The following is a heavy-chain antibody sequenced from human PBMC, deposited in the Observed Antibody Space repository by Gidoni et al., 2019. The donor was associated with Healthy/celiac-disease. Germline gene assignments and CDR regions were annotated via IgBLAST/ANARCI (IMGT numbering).Heavy chain of an antibody. CDR3: ARGHMTTVTSSGIDIDY. D-gene: IGHD4-17*01. Sequence: QVQLVQSGAEVKKPGASVKVSCKASGYTFTSYDMHWVRQAPGQGLEWMGIINPSGGSTSHAQKFQGRLTMTRDTSTSTVYMELSSLRSEDTAVYYCARGHMTTVTSSGIDIDYWGQGTLVTVSS. CDR2: INPSGGST. CDR1: GYTFTSYD. V-gene: IGHV1-46*01. J-gene: IGHJ4*02.